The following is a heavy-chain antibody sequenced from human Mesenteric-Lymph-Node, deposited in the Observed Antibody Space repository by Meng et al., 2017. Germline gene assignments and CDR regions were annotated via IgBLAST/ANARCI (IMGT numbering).Heavy chain of an antibody. CDR1: GYTITSNA. Sequence: QVQLVQAGAELKKPGASVKLSCKASGYTITSNAINWVRQAPGQGLEWMGWIITDTGIPTYDQAFTGRFVFSLDTSVSTTYLQITRLQAEDPAVYYCARWNGRYRCFDYWGQGTLVTVSS. CDR3: ARWNGRYRCFDY. J-gene: IGHJ4*02. D-gene: IGHD1-1*01. V-gene: IGHV7-4-1*02. CDR2: IITDTGIP.